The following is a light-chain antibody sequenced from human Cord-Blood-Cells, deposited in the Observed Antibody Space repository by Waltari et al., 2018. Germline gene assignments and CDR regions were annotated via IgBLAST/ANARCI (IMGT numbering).Light chain of an antibody. V-gene: IGLV2-23*01. CDR3: CSYAGSVV. CDR2: EGS. Sequence: QSALTQPASVSGSPGQSITISCTGTSSDVGSYNLVSWYQQHPGKAPKLMIYEGSKRPLGVPNRFSSSKSDNTASLTISGLQAEDEAYYYCCSYAGSVVFGGGTKLTVL. J-gene: IGLJ2*01. CDR1: SSDVGSYNL.